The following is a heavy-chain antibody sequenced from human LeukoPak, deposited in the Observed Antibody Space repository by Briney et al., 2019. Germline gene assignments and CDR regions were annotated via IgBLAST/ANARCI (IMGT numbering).Heavy chain of an antibody. V-gene: IGHV5-51*01. J-gene: IGHJ4*02. CDR2: IYPGDSDT. D-gene: IGHD6-13*01. Sequence: GESLKISWTAAGYSITSYWIGWVRQMPGKGLEWMGIIYPGDSDTRYSPSFQGQVTISADKSISTAYLQWSSLKASDTAMFYSASEDSCSWTRTDYWGQGTLVTVSS. CDR1: GYSITSYW. CDR3: ASEDSCSWTRTDY.